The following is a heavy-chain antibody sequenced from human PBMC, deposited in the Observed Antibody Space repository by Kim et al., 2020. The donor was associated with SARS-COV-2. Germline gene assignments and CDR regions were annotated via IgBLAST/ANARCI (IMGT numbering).Heavy chain of an antibody. CDR1: GFTVSSNY. CDR2: IYSGGST. Sequence: GGSLRLSCAASGFTVSSNYMSWVRQAPGKGLEWVSVIYSGGSTYYADSVKGRFTISRDNSKNTLYLQMNSLRAEDTAVYYCARAVYDFWSYYYYGMDVWGQGTTGTVSS. J-gene: IGHJ6*02. V-gene: IGHV3-53*01. CDR3: ARAVYDFWSYYYYGMDV. D-gene: IGHD3-3*01.